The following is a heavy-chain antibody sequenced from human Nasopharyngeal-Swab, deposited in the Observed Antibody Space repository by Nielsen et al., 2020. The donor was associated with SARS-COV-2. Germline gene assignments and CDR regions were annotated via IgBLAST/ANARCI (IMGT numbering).Heavy chain of an antibody. CDR2: INPSGGST. D-gene: IGHD3-22*01. J-gene: IGHJ6*03. CDR3: ARHSSLLMDV. CDR1: GYTFTTSY. Sequence: ASVKVSCKASGYTFTTSYMHWVQRAPGQGLEWMGIINPSGGSTNYAQKFQGRVTMTRDTSTSTVYMELSSLRSEDTAVYYCARHSSLLMDVWGKGTTVTVSS. V-gene: IGHV1-46*01.